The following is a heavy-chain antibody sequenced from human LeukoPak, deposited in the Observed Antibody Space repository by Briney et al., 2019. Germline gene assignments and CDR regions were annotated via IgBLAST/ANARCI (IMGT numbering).Heavy chain of an antibody. CDR2: ILFDGSNK. J-gene: IGHJ3*02. D-gene: IGHD6-19*01. Sequence: PGRSRRLSYAASGFTFSSSDMHCVRQVPGKGLGWVAVILFDGSNKYYADSVKGRFTISRDNSKNTLFLQMNSMRAEDTAVYYCAKSEGDGWSDAFDIWGQGTMVTVSS. V-gene: IGHV3-30*18. CDR1: GFTFSSSD. CDR3: AKSEGDGWSDAFDI.